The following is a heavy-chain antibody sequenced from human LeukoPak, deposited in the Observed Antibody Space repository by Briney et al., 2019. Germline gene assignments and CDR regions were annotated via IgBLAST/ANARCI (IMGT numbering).Heavy chain of an antibody. J-gene: IGHJ4*02. D-gene: IGHD5-12*01. CDR1: GGSFSGYY. Sequence: PSETLSLTYAVYGGSFSGYYWSWIRQPPGKGLEWSGEINHSGSTNYNPSLKSRVTISVDTSKNQFSLKLSSLTAADTAVYYCATARSVSGYDLFDYWGQGTLVTVSS. CDR3: ATARSVSGYDLFDY. V-gene: IGHV4-34*01. CDR2: INHSGST.